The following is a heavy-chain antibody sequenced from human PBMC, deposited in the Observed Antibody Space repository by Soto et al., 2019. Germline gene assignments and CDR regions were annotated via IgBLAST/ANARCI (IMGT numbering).Heavy chain of an antibody. CDR2: ISTSSNYI. CDR3: ASGYDFGSGYFTFFDE. V-gene: IGHV3-21*01. Sequence: GGSLRLSCAASGFTFSTYSVNWVRQAPGKGLEWVSSISTSSNYIYYADSVKGRFTISRDNAKNSLYLQMNSLRAEDTAVYYCASGYDFGSGYFTFFDEWGQGTLVSVS. J-gene: IGHJ4*02. CDR1: GFTFSTYS. D-gene: IGHD3-3*01.